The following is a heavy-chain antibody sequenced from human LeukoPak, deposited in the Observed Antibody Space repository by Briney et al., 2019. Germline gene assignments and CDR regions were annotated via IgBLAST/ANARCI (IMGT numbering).Heavy chain of an antibody. J-gene: IGHJ6*03. CDR3: AKDRCSDGIGCFYYYMDV. CDR2: IQYDGSNE. Sequence: GGSLRLSCAASGFTFSSYGIHWVRQAPGKGLECVAYIQYDGSNEQYAHSVKGRFRISRDSSKNMLYLQMNSLRAEDTAVYYCAKDRCSDGIGCFYYYMDVWGKGTTVTISS. V-gene: IGHV3-30*02. CDR1: GFTFSSYG. D-gene: IGHD2-15*01.